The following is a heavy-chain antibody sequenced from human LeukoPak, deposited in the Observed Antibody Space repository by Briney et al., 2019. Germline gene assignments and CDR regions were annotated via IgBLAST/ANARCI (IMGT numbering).Heavy chain of an antibody. Sequence: ASVKVSCKASGYTFTSYDINWVRQATGQGLGWMGWMNPNSGNTGYAQKFQGRVNMNRNTSINTAYMELSSMRSEDTAVYYCARRYCSSSSCYQSDAFDIWGQGTMVTVSS. CDR1: GYTFTSYD. CDR2: MNPNSGNT. CDR3: ARRYCSSSSCYQSDAFDI. J-gene: IGHJ3*02. V-gene: IGHV1-8*01. D-gene: IGHD2-2*01.